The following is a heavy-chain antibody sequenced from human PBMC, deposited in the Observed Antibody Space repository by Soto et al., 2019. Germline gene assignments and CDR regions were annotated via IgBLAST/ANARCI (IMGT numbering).Heavy chain of an antibody. CDR3: ARRHRYSCGWYVDVGYYYYRIDV. CDR1: GYSFTSYW. V-gene: IGHV5-51*01. CDR2: IYPGDSDT. J-gene: IGHJ6*04. D-gene: IGHD6-19*01. Sequence: GESLKISCKGSGYSFTSYWIGWVRQMPGKGLEWMGIIYPGDSDTRNSPSFQGQVTISADKSISTAYLQWRSLKASDTAMDDCARRHRYSCGWYVDVGYYYYRIDVWCKGTTVTVSS.